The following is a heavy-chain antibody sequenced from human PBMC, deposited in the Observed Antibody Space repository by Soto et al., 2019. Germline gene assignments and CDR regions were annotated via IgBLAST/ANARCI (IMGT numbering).Heavy chain of an antibody. D-gene: IGHD5-12*01. CDR3: ASPTLATIPTSAEYFQH. CDR2: FDPEDGET. Sequence: ASVKVSCKVSGYTLTELSRHWVRQAPGKGLEWMGGFDPEDGETIYAQKFQGRVTMTEDTSTDTAYMELSSLRSEDTAVYYCASPTLATIPTSAEYFQHWGQGTLVTVSS. V-gene: IGHV1-24*01. J-gene: IGHJ1*01. CDR1: GYTLTELS.